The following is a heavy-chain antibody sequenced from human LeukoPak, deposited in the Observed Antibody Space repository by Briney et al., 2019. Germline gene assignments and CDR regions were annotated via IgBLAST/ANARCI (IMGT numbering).Heavy chain of an antibody. CDR3: ARGGGDHAFDI. D-gene: IGHD3-16*01. V-gene: IGHV3-74*01. CDR1: GFTFGPYW. J-gene: IGHJ3*02. CDR2: INNDGSDT. Sequence: GGSLRLSCVASGFTFGPYWMHWVRQVPGKGLVWVSRINNDGSDTIYADSVKSRFTVSRDNSKDTLFLQMNSLRAEDTAVYYSARGGGDHAFDIWGQGTMVTVSS.